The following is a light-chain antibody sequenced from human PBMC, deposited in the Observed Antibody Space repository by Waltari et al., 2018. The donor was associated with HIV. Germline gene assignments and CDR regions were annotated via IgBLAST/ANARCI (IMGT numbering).Light chain of an antibody. V-gene: IGLV3-25*03. Sequence: SYELTQPPSVSVSPGQTAQITCSGDAFPKQFVYWYRQKPGQAPLLVMYKDTERPSGIPERFTGSSSGTSVTLTINGVQAEDEGDYYCQSTDISGTFAVFGAGTKVTVL. CDR1: AFPKQF. J-gene: IGLJ1*01. CDR2: KDT. CDR3: QSTDISGTFAV.